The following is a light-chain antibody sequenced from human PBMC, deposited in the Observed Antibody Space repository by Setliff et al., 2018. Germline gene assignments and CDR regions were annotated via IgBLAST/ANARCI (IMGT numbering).Light chain of an antibody. CDR2: GNS. V-gene: IGLV1-40*01. CDR3: QSYDSSLSGWV. CDR1: SSNIGAGYD. J-gene: IGLJ3*02. Sequence: VLTQPPSVSGAPGQRVTISCTGSSSNIGAGYDVHWYQQLPGTAPKLLIYGNSNRPSGVPDRFSGSKSGTSASLAITGLQAEDEADYYCQSYDSSLSGWVFGGGTK.